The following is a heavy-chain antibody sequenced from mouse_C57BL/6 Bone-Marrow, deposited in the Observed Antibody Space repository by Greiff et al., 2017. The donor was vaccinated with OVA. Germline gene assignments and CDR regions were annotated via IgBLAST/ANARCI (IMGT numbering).Heavy chain of an antibody. V-gene: IGHV5-6*03. Sequence: EVKLLESGEGLVKPGGSLKLSCAASGFTFSSYGMSWVRPTPDKRLEWVATISSGGSYTFYPDSVKGRFTISRDNAKNTLYLQMSSLKSEDTAMYYCARYGSSYYFDYWGQGTTLTVSS. D-gene: IGHD1-1*01. CDR2: ISSGGSYT. CDR3: ARYGSSYYFDY. CDR1: GFTFSSYG. J-gene: IGHJ2*01.